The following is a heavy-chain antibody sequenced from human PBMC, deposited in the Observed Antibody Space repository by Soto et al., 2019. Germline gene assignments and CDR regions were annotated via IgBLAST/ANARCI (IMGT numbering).Heavy chain of an antibody. CDR1: GYTFTSYG. Sequence: ASVKVFCKASGYTFTSYGISWVRQAPGQGLEWMGWISAYNGNTNYAQKLQGRVTMTTDTSTSTAYMELRSLRSDDTAVYYCARDRYDFWSAYSPYNWFDPWGQGTLVTVSS. D-gene: IGHD3-3*01. J-gene: IGHJ5*02. V-gene: IGHV1-18*01. CDR3: ARDRYDFWSAYSPYNWFDP. CDR2: ISAYNGNT.